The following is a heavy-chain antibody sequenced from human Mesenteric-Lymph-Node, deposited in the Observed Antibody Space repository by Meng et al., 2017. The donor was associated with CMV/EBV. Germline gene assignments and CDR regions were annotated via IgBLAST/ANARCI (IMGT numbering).Heavy chain of an antibody. J-gene: IGHJ6*02. Sequence: GESLKISCAASGFTVSSNYMSWVRQAPGKGLEWVSVIYSGGSTYYADSVKGRFTISRDNSKNTLYLQMNSLRGEDKAVDYCAREREGYYGMDVWGQGTTVTVSS. CDR1: GFTVSSNY. CDR2: IYSGGST. V-gene: IGHV3-53*01. CDR3: AREREGYYGMDV.